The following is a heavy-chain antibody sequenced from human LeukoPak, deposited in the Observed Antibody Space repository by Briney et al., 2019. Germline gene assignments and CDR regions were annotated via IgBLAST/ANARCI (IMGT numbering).Heavy chain of an antibody. V-gene: IGHV4-4*07. Sequence: SETLSLTCTVSGGSISSYYWSWIRQPAGKGLEWIGRIYTSGSTNYNPSLKSRVTISVDTSKNQFSLKLSSVTAADTAVYYCAGSIVGATYYYYYYMDVWGKGTTVTVSS. J-gene: IGHJ6*03. CDR1: GGSISSYY. CDR3: AGSIVGATYYYYYYMDV. D-gene: IGHD1-26*01. CDR2: IYTSGST.